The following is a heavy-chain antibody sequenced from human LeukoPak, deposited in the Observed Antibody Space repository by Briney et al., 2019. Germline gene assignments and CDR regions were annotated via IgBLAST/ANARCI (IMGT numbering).Heavy chain of an antibody. J-gene: IGHJ1*01. CDR1: GASISSGGYY. Sequence: SQTLSLTCTVSGASISSGGYYWSWIRQHPGKGLEWIGYISYSGSPYYNPSLKGRVTISVDTSRNQFSRKLSSVTAADTAVYYCARGPHCSSTSCYSEYFHHWGQGTLVTVSS. CDR3: ARGPHCSSTSCYSEYFHH. D-gene: IGHD2-2*01. CDR2: ISYSGSP. V-gene: IGHV4-31*03.